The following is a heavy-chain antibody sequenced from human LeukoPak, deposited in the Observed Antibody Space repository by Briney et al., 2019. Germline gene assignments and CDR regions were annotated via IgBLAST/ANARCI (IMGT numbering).Heavy chain of an antibody. CDR2: IKQDGGEK. D-gene: IGHD6-13*01. V-gene: IGHV3-7*01. CDR3: ARDGFVGAADY. J-gene: IGHJ4*02. Sequence: GGALRLSCAASEFIFSGYWMNWGRQAPGKGVEWVANIKQDGGEKQYVDSVRGRFTISRDNAKNSLYLQMNSLRVEDAAVYYCARDGFVGAADYWGQGTLVTVSS. CDR1: EFIFSGYW.